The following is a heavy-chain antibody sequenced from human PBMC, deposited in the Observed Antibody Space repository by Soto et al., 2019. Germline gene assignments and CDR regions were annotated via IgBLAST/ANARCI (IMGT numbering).Heavy chain of an antibody. J-gene: IGHJ4*02. CDR3: ARATLEWLLSFDY. D-gene: IGHD3-3*01. V-gene: IGHV4-59*01. Sequence: SETLSLTCTVSGGSISSYYWSWIRQPPGKGLEWIGYIYYSGSTNYNPSLKSRVTISVDTSKNQFSLKLSSVTAADTAVYYCARATLEWLLSFDYWGQGTLVTVSS. CDR2: IYYSGST. CDR1: GGSISSYY.